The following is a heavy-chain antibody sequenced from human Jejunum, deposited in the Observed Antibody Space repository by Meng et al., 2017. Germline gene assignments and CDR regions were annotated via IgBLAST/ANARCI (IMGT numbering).Heavy chain of an antibody. D-gene: IGHD1-26*01. CDR2: ISSVGGST. Sequence: GESLKISCVGTGFAFSSYVMSWVRQAPGKGLEWVSSISSVGGSTYYIDSVKGRFTISRDKSKNTLYLQMNSLRAEDTAVYFCAKDREEPIYWGHGTLVTCAS. CDR1: GFAFSSYV. J-gene: IGHJ4*01. CDR3: AKDREEPIY. V-gene: IGHV3-23*01.